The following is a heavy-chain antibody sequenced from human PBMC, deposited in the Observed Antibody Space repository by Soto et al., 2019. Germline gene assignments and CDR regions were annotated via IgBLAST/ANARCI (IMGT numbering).Heavy chain of an antibody. Sequence: EVQLVESGGGLVQPGRSLRLSCAASGFTFDDFAMHWVRQAPGKGLEWVSGISWNSGNIGYADSVKGRFTISRDNAENSLYLQMNSLRAEDTALNYCAKSLHGDYARAPYYFDYWGQGTLVTVSS. V-gene: IGHV3-9*01. CDR3: AKSLHGDYARAPYYFDY. D-gene: IGHD4-17*01. J-gene: IGHJ4*02. CDR1: GFTFDDFA. CDR2: ISWNSGNI.